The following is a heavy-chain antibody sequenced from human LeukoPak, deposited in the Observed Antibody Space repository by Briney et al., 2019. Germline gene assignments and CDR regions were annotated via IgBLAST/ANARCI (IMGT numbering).Heavy chain of an antibody. CDR3: AKGAYDFWSGYYKSNWFDP. CDR1: GFSFSTSW. D-gene: IGHD3-3*01. CDR2: IKPDGTVI. J-gene: IGHJ5*02. Sequence: PGGSLRLSCAASGFSFSTSWMTWVRQAPGKRLEWVANIKPDGTVIYSVDSVKGRFTISRDNAKNSLYLQMNSLRAEDTAVYYCAKGAYDFWSGYYKSNWFDPWGQGTLVTVSS. V-gene: IGHV3-7*03.